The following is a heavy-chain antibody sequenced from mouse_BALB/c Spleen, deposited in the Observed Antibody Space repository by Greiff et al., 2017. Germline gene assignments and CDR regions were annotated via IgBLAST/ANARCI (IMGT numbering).Heavy chain of an antibody. J-gene: IGHJ2*01. CDR1: GFTFSSFG. CDR2: ISSGSSTI. V-gene: IGHV5-17*02. CDR3: ARGGIGNYLYYFDY. Sequence: EVKLVESGGGLVQPGGSRKLSCAASGFTFSSFGMHWVRQAPEKGLEWVAYISSGSSTIYYADTVKGRFTISRDNPKNTLFLQMTSLRSEDTAMYYCARGGIGNYLYYFDYWGQGTTLTVSS. D-gene: IGHD2-1*01.